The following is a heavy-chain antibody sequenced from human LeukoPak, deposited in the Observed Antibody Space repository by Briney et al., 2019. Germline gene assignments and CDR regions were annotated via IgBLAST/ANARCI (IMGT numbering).Heavy chain of an antibody. CDR3: ARADCSSSSCYELDY. D-gene: IGHD2-2*01. CDR2: ISSSGRTI. CDR1: GFTFSDYY. V-gene: IGHV3-11*04. Sequence: GGSLRLSCAGSGFTFSDYYMSWIRQAPGKGLEWVSYISSSGRTIYYADSVKGRFTISKDNAKNSLYLQMNSLRAEDTAVYYCARADCSSSSCYELDYWGQGTLVTVSS. J-gene: IGHJ4*02.